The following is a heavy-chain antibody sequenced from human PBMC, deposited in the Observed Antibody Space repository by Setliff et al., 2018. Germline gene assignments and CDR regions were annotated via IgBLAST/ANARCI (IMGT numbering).Heavy chain of an antibody. CDR1: GFTFSNAW. J-gene: IGHJ4*02. Sequence: GGSLRLSCAASGFTFSNAWMNWVRQAPGKGLEWVGRVKSETYGGTTDYAAPVKGRFTISRDDSKNTLYLQMNSLETEDTAVYYCSTLTTVTTSPLWGQGTLVTVSS. V-gene: IGHV3-15*07. D-gene: IGHD4-17*01. CDR2: VKSETYGGTT. CDR3: STLTTVTTSPL.